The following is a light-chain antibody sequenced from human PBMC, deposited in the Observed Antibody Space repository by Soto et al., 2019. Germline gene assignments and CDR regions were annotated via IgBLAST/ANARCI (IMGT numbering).Light chain of an antibody. CDR2: EVD. Sequence: QSVLTQPASVSGSPGQSITISCSGTTSDVGIYNLVSWYQQHPGKAPKLVIYEVDKRPSGVSNRFSGSRSGNTASLTISGLQSEDEADYYCSSYAGSHWVFGGGTKVTVL. CDR1: TSDVGIYNL. CDR3: SSYAGSHWV. V-gene: IGLV2-23*02. J-gene: IGLJ3*02.